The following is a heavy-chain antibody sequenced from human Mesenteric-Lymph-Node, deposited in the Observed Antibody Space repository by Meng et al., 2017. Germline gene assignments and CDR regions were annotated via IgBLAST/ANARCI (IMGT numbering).Heavy chain of an antibody. CDR1: GFTFDDYT. J-gene: IGHJ4*02. D-gene: IGHD3-22*01. CDR2: ISWDGGST. V-gene: IGHV3-43*01. Sequence: GESLKISCAASGFTFDDYTMHWVRQAPGKGLEWVSLISWDGGSTYYADSVTGRFTISRDNSKNTLYLQMNSLRAEDTAVYYCAKSASGYYLNFDYWGQGTLVTVSS. CDR3: AKSASGYYLNFDY.